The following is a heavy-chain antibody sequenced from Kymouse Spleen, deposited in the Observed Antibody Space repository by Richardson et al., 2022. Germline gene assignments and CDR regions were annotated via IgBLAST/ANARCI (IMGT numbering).Heavy chain of an antibody. J-gene: IGHJ6*02. CDR3: AKDRDYYGSGRYYYYGMDV. Sequence: QVQLVESGGGVVQPGRSLRLSCAASGFTFSSYGMHWVRQAPGKGLEWVAVISYDGSNKYYADSVKGRFTISRDNSKNTLYLQMNSLRAEDTAVYYCAKDRDYYGSGRYYYYGMDVWGQGTTVTVSS. CDR2: ISYDGSNK. V-gene: IGHV3-30*18. CDR1: GFTFSSYG. D-gene: IGHD3-10*01.